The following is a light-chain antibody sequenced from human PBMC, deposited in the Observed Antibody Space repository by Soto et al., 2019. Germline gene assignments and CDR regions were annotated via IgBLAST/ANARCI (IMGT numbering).Light chain of an antibody. V-gene: IGKV1-5*03. Sequence: DIQMTQSPSTLSASVEDRVTITCRASQSISSWLAWYQQKPGKAPKLLIYKASSLESGVPSRFSGSGSGTEVTLTISSLQPDDFATYYCQQYNSYPSFGGGTKVEIK. CDR2: KAS. CDR3: QQYNSYPS. J-gene: IGKJ4*01. CDR1: QSISSW.